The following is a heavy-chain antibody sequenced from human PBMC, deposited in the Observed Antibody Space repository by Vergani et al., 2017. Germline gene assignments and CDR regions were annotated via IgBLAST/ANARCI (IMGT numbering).Heavy chain of an antibody. Sequence: QVQLQESGPGLVKPSQTLSLTCTVSGGSISSGSYYWSWIRQPAGKGLEWIGRFYTSGSTNYNPSLKSRVTISVDTSKNQFSLKLSSVTAADTAVYYCARDRDSSSSYYYYGMDVWGQXP. V-gene: IGHV4-61*02. CDR3: ARDRDSSSSYYYYGMDV. CDR1: GGSISSGSYY. J-gene: IGHJ6*02. CDR2: FYTSGST. D-gene: IGHD6-13*01.